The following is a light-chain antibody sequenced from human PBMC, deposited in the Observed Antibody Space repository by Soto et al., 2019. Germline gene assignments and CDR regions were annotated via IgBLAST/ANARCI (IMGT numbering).Light chain of an antibody. V-gene: IGKV3-20*01. CDR2: GAS. J-gene: IGKJ1*01. CDR1: QSVSSTY. CDR3: QQYGSSPRT. Sequence: DIVLTQSPGTLSLSPGERATLSCRASQSVSSTYLAWYQQKPGQAPRLLIYGASSRATGIPDRFSGSGSGTDFTLTISRLEPEDFAVYYCQQYGSSPRTFGHGTKV.